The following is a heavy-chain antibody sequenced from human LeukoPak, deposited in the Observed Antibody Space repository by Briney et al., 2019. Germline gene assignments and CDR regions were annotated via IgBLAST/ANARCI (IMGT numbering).Heavy chain of an antibody. J-gene: IGHJ6*02. CDR1: GYSFTSYW. CDR2: IYPGDSDT. D-gene: IGHD2-2*02. Sequence: GESLKISCKGSGYSFTSYWIGWVRQMPGEGLEWMGIIYPGDSDTRYSPSFQGQVTISADKSISTAYLQWSSLKASDTAMYYCARQYCSSTSCDTRGMDVWGQGTTVTVSS. V-gene: IGHV5-51*01. CDR3: ARQYCSSTSCDTRGMDV.